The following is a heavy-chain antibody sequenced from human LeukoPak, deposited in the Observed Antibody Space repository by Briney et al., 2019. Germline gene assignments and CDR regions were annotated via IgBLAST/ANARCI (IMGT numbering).Heavy chain of an antibody. CDR1: GYTFTSYG. J-gene: IGHJ6*03. Sequence: ASVKVSCKASGYTFTSYGISWVRQAPGQGLEWMGWISAYNGNTNYAQKLQGRVTMTTDTSTSTAYMELRGLRSDDTAVYYCARDLRTTVTTLRLYYYYYMDVWGKGTTVTISS. V-gene: IGHV1-18*01. CDR3: ARDLRTTVTTLRLYYYYYMDV. CDR2: ISAYNGNT. D-gene: IGHD4-17*01.